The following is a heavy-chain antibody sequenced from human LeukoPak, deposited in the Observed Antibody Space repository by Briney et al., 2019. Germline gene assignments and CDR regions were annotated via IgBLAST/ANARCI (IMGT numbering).Heavy chain of an antibody. Sequence: GGSLRLSCAASGITFSTYWMNWVRQAPGKGLEWVALINPDGSQTNYVDSVRGRFTISRDNAENSLYLQMNSLRAEDTAVYYCARDLGYGALDPWGQGTLVTVSS. V-gene: IGHV3-7*01. CDR3: ARDLGYGALDP. CDR1: GITFSTYW. D-gene: IGHD4-17*01. J-gene: IGHJ5*02. CDR2: INPDGSQT.